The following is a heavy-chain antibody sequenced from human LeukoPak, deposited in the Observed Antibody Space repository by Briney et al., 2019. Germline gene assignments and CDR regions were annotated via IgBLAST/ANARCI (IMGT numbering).Heavy chain of an antibody. CDR2: INPNSGGT. D-gene: IGHD3-22*01. CDR1: GYTFTCYY. J-gene: IGHJ4*02. Sequence: GASVKVSCQASGYTFTCYYMHWVRQAPGQGLEWMGWINPNSGGTNYAQKFQGRVTMTRDTSISTAYMELSRLRSYDTAVYYCARSGKNYYDSSGHLRIGGQGTLVIVSA. V-gene: IGHV1-2*02. CDR3: ARSGKNYYDSSGHLRI.